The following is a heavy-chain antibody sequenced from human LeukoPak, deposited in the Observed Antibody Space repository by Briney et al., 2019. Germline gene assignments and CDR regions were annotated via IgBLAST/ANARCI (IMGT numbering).Heavy chain of an antibody. D-gene: IGHD1-26*01. J-gene: IGHJ4*02. CDR3: AGGLVGATSPAYFDH. CDR1: GFTFSSYS. Sequence: GGSLRLSCAASGFTFSSYSMNWVRQAPGKGLEWVSSISSSSSYINYADSVKGRFTISRDNAKNSLYLQMNSLRAEDTAVYYCAGGLVGATSPAYFDHWGQGTLVTVSS. V-gene: IGHV3-21*01. CDR2: ISSSSSYI.